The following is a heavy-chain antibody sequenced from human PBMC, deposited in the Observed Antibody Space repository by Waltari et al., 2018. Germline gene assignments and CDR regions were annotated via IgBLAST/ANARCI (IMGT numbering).Heavy chain of an antibody. CDR3: ARDRDYNFDY. CDR2: VNPNSGGT. D-gene: IGHD4-4*01. V-gene: IGHV1-2*06. Sequence: QVQLVQSGAEVKKPGASVKVSCKASGYTFTGYYMHWVRQAPGQGLEWMGRVNPNSGGTNYGQKFQGRGTRTRDTSISTAYMELSRLRSDDTAVYYCARDRDYNFDYWGQGTLVTVSS. J-gene: IGHJ4*02. CDR1: GYTFTGYY.